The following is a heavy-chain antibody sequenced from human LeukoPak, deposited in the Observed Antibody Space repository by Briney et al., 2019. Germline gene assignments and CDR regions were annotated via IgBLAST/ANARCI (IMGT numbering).Heavy chain of an antibody. J-gene: IGHJ4*02. CDR3: ARGGGYDFWSGYLVC. V-gene: IGHV1-69*05. Sequence: ASVKVSCKASGGTFSSYAISWVRQAPGQGLEWMGGIIPIFGTANYAQKFQGRVTITTDESTSTAYMELSSLRSEDTAVYYCARGGGYDFWSGYLVCWGQETLVTVSS. CDR2: IIPIFGTA. D-gene: IGHD3-3*01. CDR1: GGTFSSYA.